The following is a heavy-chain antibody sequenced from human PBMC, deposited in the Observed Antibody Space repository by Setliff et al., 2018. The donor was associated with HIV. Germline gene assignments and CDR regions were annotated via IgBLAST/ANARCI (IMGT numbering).Heavy chain of an antibody. Sequence: SVKVSCKASGDTLSIHPISWVRQAPGRGLDWMGGIIPAFGTADYAQRFQGRVTITTDEPATTVYMELSGLRSDDTAVYYCARGRRSDYYDSSGYLYYYFDLWGRGTLVTVSS. CDR2: IIPAFGTA. V-gene: IGHV1-69*05. J-gene: IGHJ2*01. CDR3: ARGRRSDYYDSSGYLYYYFDL. CDR1: GDTLSIHP. D-gene: IGHD3-22*01.